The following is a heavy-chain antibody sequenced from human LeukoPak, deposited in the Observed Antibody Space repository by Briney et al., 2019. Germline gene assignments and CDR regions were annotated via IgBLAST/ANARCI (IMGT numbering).Heavy chain of an antibody. CDR2: ISYDGSNK. J-gene: IGHJ4*02. Sequence: GGSLRLSCAASGFTFSSYGMHWVRQAPGKGLEWVAVISYDGSNKYYADSVKGRFTISRDNSKNTLYLQMNSLRAEDTAVYYCAKASSYSSGWYPKNWGQGTLVTVSS. CDR1: GFTFSSYG. CDR3: AKASSYSSGWYPKN. D-gene: IGHD6-19*01. V-gene: IGHV3-30*18.